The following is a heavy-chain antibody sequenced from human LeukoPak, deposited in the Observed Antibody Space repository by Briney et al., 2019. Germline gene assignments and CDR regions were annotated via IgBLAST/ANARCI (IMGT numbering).Heavy chain of an antibody. V-gene: IGHV4-59*01. D-gene: IGHD4-23*01. CDR3: ARAPRVVRGMGAFDI. J-gene: IGHJ3*02. CDR1: CGSISSYY. CDR2: IYYSGST. Sequence: SETLSLTCTVSCGSISSYYWSWIRQPPGKGLKWIGYIYYSGSTNYNPSLKSRVTISVDTSTNQFSLKLSSVTAADTAVYYCARAPRVVRGMGAFDIWGQGTMVTVSS.